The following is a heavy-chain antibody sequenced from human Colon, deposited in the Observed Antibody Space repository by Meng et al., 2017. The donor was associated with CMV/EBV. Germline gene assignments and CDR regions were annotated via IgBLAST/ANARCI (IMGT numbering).Heavy chain of an antibody. CDR1: ALTFGTYT. D-gene: IGHD6-6*01. CDR3: AKGSGVRSSHFDY. CDR2: IYSGGSSP. J-gene: IGHJ4*02. V-gene: IGHV3-23*03. Sequence: SALTFGTYTINWVRRAPGKGLEWFSVIYSGGSSPYYADSVKGRFTISRDNSKNTLYLQMNSLRSEDTAVYYCAKGSGVRSSHFDYWGQGTLVTVSS.